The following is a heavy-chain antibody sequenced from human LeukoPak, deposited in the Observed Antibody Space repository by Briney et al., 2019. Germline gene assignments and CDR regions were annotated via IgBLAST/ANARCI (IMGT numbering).Heavy chain of an antibody. CDR1: GFTFSHYA. Sequence: GGSLRLSCAASGFTFSHYAMHWVRQAPGKGLEYVSAISSNGDSTYYANSVKGRFTISRDNSKNTLYLQMGSLRAEDMGVYYCARDSITVSVGAFDIWGQGTMVIVPS. D-gene: IGHD2-2*01. J-gene: IGHJ3*02. CDR2: ISSNGDST. V-gene: IGHV3-64*01. CDR3: ARDSITVSVGAFDI.